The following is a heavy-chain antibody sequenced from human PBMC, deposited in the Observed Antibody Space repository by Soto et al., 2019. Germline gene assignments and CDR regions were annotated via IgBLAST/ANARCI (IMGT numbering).Heavy chain of an antibody. Sequence: SETLSLTCAVYGGSFSGYYWSWIRQPPGKGLEWIGEINHSGSTNYNPSLKSRVTISVDTSKNQFSLKLSSVTAADTAVYYCARGDSGSGPSDYWGQGTLVTVSS. CDR2: INHSGST. J-gene: IGHJ4*02. D-gene: IGHD1-26*01. CDR3: ARGDSGSGPSDY. CDR1: GGSFSGYY. V-gene: IGHV4-34*01.